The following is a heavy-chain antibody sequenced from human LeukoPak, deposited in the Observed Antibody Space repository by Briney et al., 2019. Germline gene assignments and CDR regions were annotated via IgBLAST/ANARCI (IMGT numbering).Heavy chain of an antibody. CDR2: IKRDGSGD. CDR3: ASLLGDKTIFDY. Sequence: PGGSLRLSCAASGFTFSSRWMSWVRQAPGKGRGWVANIKRDGSGDYYVECVKGRFTIDRDNAKNSLYLQMNSVRGEDTAVYYCASLLGDKTIFDYWGQGTLVTVSS. J-gene: IGHJ4*02. CDR1: GFTFSSRW. V-gene: IGHV3-7*01. D-gene: IGHD1-26*01.